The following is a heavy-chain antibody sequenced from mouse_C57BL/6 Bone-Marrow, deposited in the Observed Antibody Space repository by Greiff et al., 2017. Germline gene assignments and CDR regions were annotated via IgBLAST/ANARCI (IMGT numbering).Heavy chain of an antibody. CDR2: IHPNSGST. J-gene: IGHJ2*01. Sequence: QVQLQQSGAELVKPGASVKLSCKASGYTFTSYWMHWVKQRPGQGLEWIGMIHPNSGSTNYNEKFKSKATLTVDKSSSTAYMQLSSLTSEDSAVYYCARSRDCYYYFDYWGQGTTLTVSS. D-gene: IGHD2-3*01. V-gene: IGHV1-64*01. CDR3: ARSRDCYYYFDY. CDR1: GYTFTSYW.